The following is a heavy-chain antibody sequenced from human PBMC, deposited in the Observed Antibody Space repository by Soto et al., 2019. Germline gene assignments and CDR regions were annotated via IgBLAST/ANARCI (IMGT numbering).Heavy chain of an antibody. CDR1: GFTFNTHP. CDR2: ISYDGTNK. D-gene: IGHD6-19*01. V-gene: IGHV3-30-3*01. CDR3: ERGVDGWYFDY. Sequence: QVQLVESGGGVVQPGTSLRLSCAASGFTFNTHPLYWVRQAPGKGLEWVAFISYDGTNKFYADSVKGRFTISRDTSKSTLALQMYRLRAEDTAVSYCERGVDGWYFDYWGGVTLVTFS. J-gene: IGHJ4*02.